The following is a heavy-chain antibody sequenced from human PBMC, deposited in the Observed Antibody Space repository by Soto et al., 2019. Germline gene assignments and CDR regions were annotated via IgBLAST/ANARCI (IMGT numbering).Heavy chain of an antibody. CDR3: TREHVVTIFRRAQRGSFDS. J-gene: IGHJ4*01. Sequence: GGSLIFSCAPSDFTLSSYTMTWVRQAPGKGLEWVAFITSGSDYIYYADSVNGRFTISRDDANNSLFLQMTSLRAEDTAVYYCTREHVVTIFRRAQRGSFDSWRHGTLVTVSS. CDR1: DFTLSSYT. V-gene: IGHV3-21*04. D-gene: IGHD3-9*01. CDR2: ITSGSDYI.